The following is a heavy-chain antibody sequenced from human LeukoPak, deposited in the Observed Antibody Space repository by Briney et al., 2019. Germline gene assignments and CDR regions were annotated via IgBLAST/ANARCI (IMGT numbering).Heavy chain of an antibody. D-gene: IGHD3-3*02. J-gene: IGHJ6*03. CDR2: INPNSGGT. CDR1: GYTFTGYY. CDR3: VSRSRSVDYCYYYLDV. Sequence: ASVKVSCKASGYTFTGYYMHWVRQAPGQGLEWMGWINPNSGGTNYAQKFQGRVTMTRDTSISTAYMELSRLRSDDTAVYYCVSRSRSVDYCYYYLDVWGKGTTVTVSS. V-gene: IGHV1-2*02.